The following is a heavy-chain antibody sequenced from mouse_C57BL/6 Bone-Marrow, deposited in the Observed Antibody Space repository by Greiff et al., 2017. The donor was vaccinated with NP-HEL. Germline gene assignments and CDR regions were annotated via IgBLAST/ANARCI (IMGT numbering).Heavy chain of an antibody. CDR2: IYPRSGNT. CDR3: AYSNYDPFAY. Sequence: VKLVESGAELARPGASVKLSCKASGYTFTSYGISWVKQRTGQGLEWIGEIYPRSGNTYYNEKFKGKATLTADKSSSTAYMELRSLTSEDSAVYFCAYSNYDPFAYWGQGTLVTVSA. J-gene: IGHJ3*01. V-gene: IGHV1-81*01. D-gene: IGHD2-5*01. CDR1: GYTFTSYG.